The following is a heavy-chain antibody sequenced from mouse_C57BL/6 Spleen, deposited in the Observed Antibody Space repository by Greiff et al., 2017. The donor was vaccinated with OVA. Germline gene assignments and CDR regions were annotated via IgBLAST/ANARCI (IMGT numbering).Heavy chain of an antibody. D-gene: IGHD1-1*01. CDR2: ISSGSSTI. J-gene: IGHJ1*03. CDR1: GFTFSDYG. Sequence: EVQLVESGGGLVKPGGSLKLSCAASGFTFSDYGMHWVRQAPEKGLELVAYISSGSSTIYYADTVKGRFTISRDNAKNTLFLQMTSLRSEDTAMYYCARGGSRYFDVWGTGTTVTVSS. CDR3: ARGGSRYFDV. V-gene: IGHV5-17*01.